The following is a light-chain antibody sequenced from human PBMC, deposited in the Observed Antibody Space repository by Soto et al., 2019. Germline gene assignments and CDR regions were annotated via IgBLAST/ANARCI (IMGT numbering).Light chain of an antibody. V-gene: IGKV3-20*01. J-gene: IGKJ1*01. Sequence: EIVLTQAPGTLSLSPGERATLSCRASQSLSKTYLAWYQKKPGQAPRLLIDGASSRATGTPDRFSGSGSGTDFTLTISRLEPKDFAVYYCQQYVSPPWTFGQGTKVEI. CDR3: QQYVSPPWT. CDR1: QSLSKTY. CDR2: GAS.